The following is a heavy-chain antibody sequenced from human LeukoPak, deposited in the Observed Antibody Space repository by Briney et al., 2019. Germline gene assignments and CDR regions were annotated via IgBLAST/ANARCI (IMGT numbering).Heavy chain of an antibody. D-gene: IGHD3-3*01. CDR2: IYYSGST. V-gene: IGHV4-31*03. CDR3: SRQNITAWYSDL. Sequence: PSETPSLTCTVSGDSISSVNYYWSWVRQHPGKGLELIGYIYYSGSTYYNPSLKSRVTMSVDTSKKQFSLKLSSVTAADTAVYFCSRQNITAWYSDLWGRGTLVTVSS. CDR1: GDSISSVNYY. J-gene: IGHJ2*01.